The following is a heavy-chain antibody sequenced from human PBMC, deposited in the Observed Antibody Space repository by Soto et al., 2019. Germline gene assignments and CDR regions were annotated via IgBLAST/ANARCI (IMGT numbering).Heavy chain of an antibody. J-gene: IGHJ4*02. CDR1: EFTISSYS. Sequence: QVQLVESGGGVVQPGMSLRLSYTASEFTISSYSMHWVRQAPGKGLEWVAVISYDGSSKYNADSVKGPFTISRDKSKNTVYLQMHSLTVEDTAVYYCARDAVAMDYWGQGTLVTVSS. CDR2: ISYDGSSK. D-gene: IGHD6-19*01. CDR3: ARDAVAMDY. V-gene: IGHV3-30-3*01.